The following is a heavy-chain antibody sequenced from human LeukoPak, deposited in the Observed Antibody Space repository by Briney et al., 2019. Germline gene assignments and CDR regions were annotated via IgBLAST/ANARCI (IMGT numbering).Heavy chain of an antibody. Sequence: ASVKVSCKASGGTFSSYAISWVRQPPGQGLEWMGGIIPIFGTANYAQKFQGRVTITADESTSTAYMELNSLRSEDTAVYYCARGWYYYGSGGYYFDYWGEGTLVSVSS. V-gene: IGHV1-69*01. CDR2: IIPIFGTA. D-gene: IGHD3-10*01. CDR1: GGTFSSYA. J-gene: IGHJ4*02. CDR3: ARGWYYYGSGGYYFDY.